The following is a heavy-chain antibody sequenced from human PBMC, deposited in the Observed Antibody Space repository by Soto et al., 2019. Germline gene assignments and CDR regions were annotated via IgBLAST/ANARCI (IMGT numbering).Heavy chain of an antibody. J-gene: IGHJ4*02. CDR2: ISSSSSYI. CDR3: ARETISPGYSSGWPEY. V-gene: IGHV3-21*01. CDR1: VFTFSSYS. D-gene: IGHD6-19*01. Sequence: VGSLRLSCASSVFTFSSYSLNCVRHSPGKWLEWVSSISSSSSYIYYADSVEGRFTISRDNAKNSLYLQMKSLRAEDTAVYYCARETISPGYSSGWPEYWGQGTLVTVSS.